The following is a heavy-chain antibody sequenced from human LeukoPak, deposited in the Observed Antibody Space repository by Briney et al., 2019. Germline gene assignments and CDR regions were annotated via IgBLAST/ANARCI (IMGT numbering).Heavy chain of an antibody. CDR3: ARGRRWLHRTSGFDY. Sequence: SQTLSLTCAVDGASVSGYYWSWVRQPPGKWREWVGEINHSGSTNYNPSLKSRVTISVDTSKNQFSLKLSSVPAADTAVYYCARGRRWLHRTSGFDYWGQGTLVTVSS. D-gene: IGHD5-24*01. V-gene: IGHV4-34*01. CDR2: INHSGST. CDR1: GASVSGYY. J-gene: IGHJ4*02.